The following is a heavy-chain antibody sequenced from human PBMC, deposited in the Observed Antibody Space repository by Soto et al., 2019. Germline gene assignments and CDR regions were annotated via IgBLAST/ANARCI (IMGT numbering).Heavy chain of an antibody. D-gene: IGHD2-2*01. CDR1: VFTFSSYG. Sequence: PWGSLRVSCASSVFTFSSYGMSWVRQAPGKGLEWVSAISGSGGSTYYADSVKGRFTISRDNSKNTLYLQMNSLRAEDTAVYYCAKGSMQGSTGSGNAFDIWGQGTMVTVSS. CDR3: AKGSMQGSTGSGNAFDI. J-gene: IGHJ3*02. V-gene: IGHV3-23*01. CDR2: ISGSGGST.